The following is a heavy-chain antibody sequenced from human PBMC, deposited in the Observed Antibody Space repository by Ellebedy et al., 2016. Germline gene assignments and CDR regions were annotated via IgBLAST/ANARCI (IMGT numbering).Heavy chain of an antibody. D-gene: IGHD3-10*01. V-gene: IGHV4-4*07. Sequence: SETLSLXXTVSAASISGYWWSWIRQPAGKGLEWIGRIYASGSTKFNPSLKSRLTMSLDTSKSQFSLRLTSVTAADSATYYCARDFVTLVRGVASFDSWGLGTLVPVSS. J-gene: IGHJ4*02. CDR2: IYASGST. CDR1: AASISGYW. CDR3: ARDFVTLVRGVASFDS.